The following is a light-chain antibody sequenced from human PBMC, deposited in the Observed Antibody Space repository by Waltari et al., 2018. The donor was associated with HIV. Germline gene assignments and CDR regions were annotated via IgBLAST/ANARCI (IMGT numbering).Light chain of an antibody. J-gene: IGKJ1*01. CDR1: QSVGPF. CDR3: HQYASFSGT. Sequence: DIRLTQSPSTLSDSAGDRVAITCRAGQSVGPFLACDQQKPGKPPKLLIFRASTVEGGVPSRFSGRFSGSDFTLTINGLQSDDFATYYCHQYASFSGTFGQGTKVELK. CDR2: RAS. V-gene: IGKV1-5*03.